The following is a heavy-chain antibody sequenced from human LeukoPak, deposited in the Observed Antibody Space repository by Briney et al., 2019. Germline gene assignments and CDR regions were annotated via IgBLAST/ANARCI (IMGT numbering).Heavy chain of an antibody. J-gene: IGHJ4*02. CDR2: TGGLGGST. CDR3: ARDPGVVAFHYFDF. V-gene: IGHV3-23*01. Sequence: PGGSLRLSCAASGFTFSAHAMAWVRQAPGKGLEWVSGTGGLGGSTYYAGSVKGRFTISRDNSENTLYLEMNSLRADDTAVYYCARDPGVVAFHYFDFWGQGALVTVSS. CDR1: GFTFSAHA. D-gene: IGHD3-3*01.